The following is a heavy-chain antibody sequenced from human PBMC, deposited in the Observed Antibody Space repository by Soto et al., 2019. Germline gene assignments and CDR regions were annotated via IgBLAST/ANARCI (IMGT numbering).Heavy chain of an antibody. D-gene: IGHD5-12*01. CDR1: GGSFSGYY. V-gene: IGHV4-34*01. CDR2: INHSGST. Sequence: RSETLSLTCAVYGGSFSGYYWSWIRQPPGKGLEWIGEINHSGSTNYNPSLKSRVTISVDTSKNQFSLKLSSVTAADTAVYYCARGPTVARTQFDYWGQGTLVTVSS. CDR3: ARGPTVARTQFDY. J-gene: IGHJ4*02.